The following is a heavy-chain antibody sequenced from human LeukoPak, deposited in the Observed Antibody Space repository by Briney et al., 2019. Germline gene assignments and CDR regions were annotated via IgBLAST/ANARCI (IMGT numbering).Heavy chain of an antibody. D-gene: IGHD3-10*01. CDR1: GYTFTGYY. Sequence: ASVKVSCKASGYTFTGYYMHWVRQAPGQGLEWMGWINPNSGGTNYAQKFQGRVTMTRDTSISTAYMELSRLRSDDTAVYYCARLAGSGSYSDYWGQGTLVTVSS. J-gene: IGHJ4*02. V-gene: IGHV1-2*02. CDR2: INPNSGGT. CDR3: ARLAGSGSYSDY.